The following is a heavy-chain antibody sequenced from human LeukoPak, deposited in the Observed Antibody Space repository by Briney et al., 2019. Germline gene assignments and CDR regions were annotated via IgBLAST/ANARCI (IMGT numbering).Heavy chain of an antibody. J-gene: IGHJ5*02. CDR1: GGSISSYY. CDR2: IYYSGST. CDR3: ARDSGTTGEVKFDP. V-gene: IGHV4-59*01. D-gene: IGHD3-10*01. Sequence: PSETLSLTCTVSGGSISSYYWSWIRQPPGKGLEWIGYIYYSGSTNYNPSLKSRVTISVDPSKNQFSLKLSSVTAADTAVYYCARDSGTTGEVKFDPWGQGTLVTVSS.